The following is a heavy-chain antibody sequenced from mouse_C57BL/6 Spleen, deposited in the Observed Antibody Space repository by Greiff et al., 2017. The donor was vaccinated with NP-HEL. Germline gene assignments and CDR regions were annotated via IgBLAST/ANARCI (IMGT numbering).Heavy chain of an antibody. CDR3: AREGIDGNYIDY. Sequence: QVQLKQPGAELVKPGASVKMSCKASGYTFTSYWITWVKQRPGQGLEWIGDIYPGSGSTNYNEKFKSKATLTVDTSSSTAYMQLSSLTSEDSAVYYCAREGIDGNYIDYWGQGTTLTVSS. V-gene: IGHV1-55*01. J-gene: IGHJ2*01. CDR2: IYPGSGST. CDR1: GYTFTSYW. D-gene: IGHD2-1*01.